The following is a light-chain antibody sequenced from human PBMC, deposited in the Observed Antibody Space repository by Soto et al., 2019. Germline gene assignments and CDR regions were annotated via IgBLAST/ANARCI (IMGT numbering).Light chain of an antibody. CDR1: SPNIGRNT. J-gene: IGLJ1*01. V-gene: IGLV1-44*01. CDR3: AAWDNSLSEYV. CDR2: SNN. Sequence: QPVLTQPPSASEAPRGRGTITCSGSSPNIGRNTVNWYQQLPGTAPKLVIYSNNQRPSGVPDRFSGSKSGTSGSLAISGLQSEDEADYYCAAWDNSLSEYVFGTGTKVTVL.